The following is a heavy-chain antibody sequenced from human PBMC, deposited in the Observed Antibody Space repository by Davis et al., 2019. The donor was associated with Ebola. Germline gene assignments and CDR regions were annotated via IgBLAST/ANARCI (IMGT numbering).Heavy chain of an antibody. V-gene: IGHV1-24*01. D-gene: IGHD5-18*01. J-gene: IGHJ4*02. CDR1: VYTLPELS. Sequence: AASVHVSCKVSVYTLPELSMHWVRQAPGKGLEWMGDFDPEDGETIYAQKFQGRVTMTEDTSTDTAYMELSRLTSEDTAVYYCATERGYSYGPFDYWGQGTLVTVSS. CDR3: ATERGYSYGPFDY. CDR2: FDPEDGET.